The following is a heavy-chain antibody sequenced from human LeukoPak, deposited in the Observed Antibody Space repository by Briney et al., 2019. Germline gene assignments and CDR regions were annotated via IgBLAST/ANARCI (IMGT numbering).Heavy chain of an antibody. D-gene: IGHD6-19*01. CDR2: IIPIFGTA. CDR1: GGTFSSYA. J-gene: IGHJ3*02. CDR3: ARVPMEQCLVLEAFDI. Sequence: ASVKVSCKASGGTFSSYAISWVRQAPGQGLEWMGGIIPIFGTANYAQKFQGRVTITADESTSTAYMELSSLRSEDTAVYYCARVPMEQCLVLEAFDIWGQGTMVTVSS. V-gene: IGHV1-69*13.